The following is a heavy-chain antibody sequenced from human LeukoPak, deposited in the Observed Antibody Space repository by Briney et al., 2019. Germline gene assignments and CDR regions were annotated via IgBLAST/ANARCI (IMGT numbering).Heavy chain of an antibody. J-gene: IGHJ4*02. CDR3: ASPYCSSASCPFVY. V-gene: IGHV4-39*01. CDR2: IYYSGST. Sequence: PSETLSLTCTVSGGSISSSSYYWGWIRQPPGKGLEWIGSIYYSGSTYYNPSLKSRVTISVDTSKNQFSLKLSSVTAADAAVYYSASPYCSSASCPFVYWGQGTLVTVSS. D-gene: IGHD2-2*01. CDR1: GGSISSSSYY.